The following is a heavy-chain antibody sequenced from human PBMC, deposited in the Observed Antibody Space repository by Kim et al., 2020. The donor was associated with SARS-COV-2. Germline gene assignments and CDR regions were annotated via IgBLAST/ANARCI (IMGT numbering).Heavy chain of an antibody. V-gene: IGHV3-53*01. CDR2: IYSGGST. CDR1: GFTVSSNY. D-gene: IGHD2-15*01. Sequence: GGSLRLSCAASGFTVSSNYMSWVRQAPGKGLEWVSVIYSGGSTYYADSVKGRFTISRDNSKNTLYLQMNSLRAEDTAVYYCARESELLIRGDWYFDLWGRGTLVTVSS. CDR3: ARESELLIRGDWYFDL. J-gene: IGHJ2*01.